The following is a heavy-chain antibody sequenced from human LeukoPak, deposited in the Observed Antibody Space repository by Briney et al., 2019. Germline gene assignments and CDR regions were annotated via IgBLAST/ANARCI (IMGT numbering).Heavy chain of an antibody. J-gene: IGHJ4*02. CDR1: GFSFGNYW. CDR2: INEDGSEK. CDR3: ARGGVRRGYYDY. V-gene: IGHV3-7*01. D-gene: IGHD1-14*01. Sequence: GGSLRLSCAASGFSFGNYWMKWVRQDPVKGLEWVANINEDGSEKYYVDSVRGRFTISRDNAKNSLYLQMDSLRTEDTAIYYCARGGVRRGYYDYWGQGTLVTVSS.